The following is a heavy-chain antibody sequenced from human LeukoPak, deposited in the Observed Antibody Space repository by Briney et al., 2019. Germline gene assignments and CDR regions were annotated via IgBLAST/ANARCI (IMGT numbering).Heavy chain of an antibody. CDR1: GGSISSSNFY. CDR3: GRHSGPYGSRWFDY. D-gene: IGHD6-13*01. J-gene: IGHJ4*02. V-gene: IGHV4-39*01. Sequence: PSETLSLICTVSGGSISSSNFYWGWIRQPPGKGLEWIGSIYYSGSTYYNPSLKSRVTISVDTSKNQFSLKLNSVTAADTAVYYCGRHSGPYGSRWFDYWGQGTLVTVSS. CDR2: IYYSGST.